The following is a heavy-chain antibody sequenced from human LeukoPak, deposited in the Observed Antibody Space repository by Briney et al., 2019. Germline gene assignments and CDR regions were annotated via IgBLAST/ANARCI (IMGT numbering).Heavy chain of an antibody. D-gene: IGHD5-12*01. V-gene: IGHV1-69*13. CDR1: GGTFSSYA. CDR3: ARGFDSGYDRGFDY. Sequence: ASVKVSCKASGGTFSSYAIGWVRQAPGQGLEWMGGIIPILGTANYAQKFQGRVTITADESTSTAYMELSSLRSEDTAVYYCARGFDSGYDRGFDYWGQGTLVTVSS. CDR2: IIPILGTA. J-gene: IGHJ4*02.